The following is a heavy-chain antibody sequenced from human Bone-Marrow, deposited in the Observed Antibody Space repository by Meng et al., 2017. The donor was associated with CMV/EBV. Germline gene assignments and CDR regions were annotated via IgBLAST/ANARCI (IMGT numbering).Heavy chain of an antibody. V-gene: IGHV4-30-4*08. CDR1: GGAIGSGDYY. Sequence: QGQLQESGPGLVKPSQTLSLTCTGSGGAIGSGDYYWSWIRQPPGKGLEWIGYIYYSGSTYYNPSLKSRVTISVDTPKNQFSLKLSSVTAADTAVYYCASMLTGDPLRDYWGQGTLVTVSS. J-gene: IGHJ4*02. CDR2: IYYSGST. D-gene: IGHD7-27*01. CDR3: ASMLTGDPLRDY.